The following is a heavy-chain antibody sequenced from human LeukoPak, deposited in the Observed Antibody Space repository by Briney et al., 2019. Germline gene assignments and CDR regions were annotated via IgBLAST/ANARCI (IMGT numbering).Heavy chain of an antibody. CDR3: ARDVSGYGPFDP. V-gene: IGHV3-23*01. D-gene: IGHD5-12*01. J-gene: IGHJ5*02. CDR2: ISGSGGST. Sequence: GGSLRLSCAASGFTFSSYAMSWVRQAPGKGLEWVSAISGSGGSTYYADSVKGRFTISRDNSENTLYLQMNSLRAEDTAVYYCARDVSGYGPFDPWGQGTLVTVSS. CDR1: GFTFSSYA.